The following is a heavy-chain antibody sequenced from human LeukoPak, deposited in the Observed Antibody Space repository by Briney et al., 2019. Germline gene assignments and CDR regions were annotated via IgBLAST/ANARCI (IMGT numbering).Heavy chain of an antibody. CDR2: IYYSGST. Sequence: SETLSLTCTVSGGSISSYYWSWIRQPPGKGLEWIGHIYYSGSTNYNPSLKSRVTISVDTSKNQFSLKLSSVTAADTAVYYCARDRRITIFGVDAYYYYGMDVWGQGTTVTVSS. D-gene: IGHD3-3*01. CDR3: ARDRRITIFGVDAYYYYGMDV. V-gene: IGHV4-59*01. CDR1: GGSISSYY. J-gene: IGHJ6*02.